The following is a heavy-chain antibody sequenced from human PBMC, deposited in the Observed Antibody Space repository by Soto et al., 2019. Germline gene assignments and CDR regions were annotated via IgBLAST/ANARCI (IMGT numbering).Heavy chain of an antibody. CDR2: IYYSGAT. V-gene: IGHV4-31*03. CDR3: ARGGYMGRGWELLSGYFDY. J-gene: IGHJ4*02. CDR1: GGSISSGGYY. Sequence: PSETLSLTCTVSGGSISSGGYYWSWIHQHPGKGLEWIGYIYYSGATYYNPSLKSRVTISVDTSKNQCSLKLSSVTAADTAVYYCARGGYMGRGWELLSGYFDYWGQGTLVTVSS. D-gene: IGHD1-26*01.